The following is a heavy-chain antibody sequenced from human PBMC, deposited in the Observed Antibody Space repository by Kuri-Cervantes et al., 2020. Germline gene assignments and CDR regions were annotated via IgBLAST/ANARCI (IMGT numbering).Heavy chain of an antibody. CDR2: ISYDGSNK. Sequence: GESPKISCAASGFTFNTYAMHWVRQAPGKGLEWVAIISYDGSNKYYADSVKGRFTIARDNSKNTLYLQMNSLRAEDTAVYYCAKQARTGTIDYWGQGTLVTVSS. CDR3: AKQARTGTIDY. CDR1: GFTFNTYA. J-gene: IGHJ4*02. D-gene: IGHD1-1*01. V-gene: IGHV3-30*18.